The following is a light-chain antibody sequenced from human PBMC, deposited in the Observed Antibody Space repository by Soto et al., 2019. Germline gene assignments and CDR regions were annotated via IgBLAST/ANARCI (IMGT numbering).Light chain of an antibody. CDR2: GTS. V-gene: IGKV3D-15*01. CDR3: QQYNNMWT. Sequence: IAMTQSPDTLSVSPGERATLSCRASQSVSSNLAWYQQKPGQAPRLLIYGTSTRATGIPARFSGSGSGTEFPLTISSLQSEDFAVYYCQQYNNMWTFGQGTKVEIK. CDR1: QSVSSN. J-gene: IGKJ1*01.